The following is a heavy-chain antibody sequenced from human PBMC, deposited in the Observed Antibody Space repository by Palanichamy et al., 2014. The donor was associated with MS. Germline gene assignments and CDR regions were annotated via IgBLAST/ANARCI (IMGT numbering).Heavy chain of an antibody. CDR2: IYHRGTT. CDR1: GGSISGGDYY. V-gene: IGHV4-30-4*01. Sequence: VQLQESGPGLVKPSQTLSLTCTVSGGSISGGDYYWSWIRQPPGKGLEWVGYIYHRGTTHYNPSLESRLIISVDTSKNQFSLKLSSVTAADTAVYYCARDYYFGSGSYSYYFDYWGQGTLVTVSS. J-gene: IGHJ4*02. CDR3: ARDYYFGSGSYSYYFDY. D-gene: IGHD3-10*01.